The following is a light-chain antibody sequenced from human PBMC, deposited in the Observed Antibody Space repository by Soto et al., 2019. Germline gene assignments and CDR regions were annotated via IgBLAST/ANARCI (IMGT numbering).Light chain of an antibody. CDR2: GAS. CDR3: QQYYNWPRT. J-gene: IGKJ5*01. CDR1: QSFSSN. Sequence: EIVMTQSPATLSVSPGERATLSCRASQSFSSNLAWYQQKPGQAPRLLIYGASTRATGVPARFSGSGSGTEFTLTISSLQSEDFAVYYCQQYYNWPRTFGQGTRLENK. V-gene: IGKV3-15*01.